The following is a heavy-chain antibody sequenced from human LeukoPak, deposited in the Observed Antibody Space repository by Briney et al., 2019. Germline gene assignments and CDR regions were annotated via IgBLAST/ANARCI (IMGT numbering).Heavy chain of an antibody. Sequence: GGSLRLSCAASGFTFSSYAMSWARQAPGKGLEWVSAISGSGGSTYYADSVKGRFTISRGNSKNTLYLQMNSLRAEDTAVYYCASDAMVRGVSYYGMDVWGQGTTVTVSS. CDR2: ISGSGGST. CDR3: ASDAMVRGVSYYGMDV. V-gene: IGHV3-23*01. J-gene: IGHJ6*02. D-gene: IGHD3-10*01. CDR1: GFTFSSYA.